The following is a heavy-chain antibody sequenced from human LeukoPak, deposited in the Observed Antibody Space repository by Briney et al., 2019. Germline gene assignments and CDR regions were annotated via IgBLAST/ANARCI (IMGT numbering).Heavy chain of an antibody. CDR1: GGSISSGDYY. V-gene: IGHV4-30-4*01. Sequence: SQTLSLTCTVSGGSISSGDYYWSWIRQPPGKGLEWIGYIYYSGSTYYNPSLKSRVTISRDTSKNQFSLKLTSMTTADTAVYYCARAGGVKTAALDLDYWGQGTLVTVSS. CDR3: ARAGGVKTAALDLDY. D-gene: IGHD6-25*01. J-gene: IGHJ4*02. CDR2: IYYSGST.